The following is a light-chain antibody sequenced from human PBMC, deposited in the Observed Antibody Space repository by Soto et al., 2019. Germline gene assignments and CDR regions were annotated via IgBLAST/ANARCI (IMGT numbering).Light chain of an antibody. CDR2: GNS. CDR3: QSFDSSLRVYV. V-gene: IGLV1-40*01. CDR1: SSNIGAGYD. J-gene: IGLJ1*01. Sequence: QSVLTQPPSVSGAPGQRVTISCTGSSSNIGAGYDVHWYQQFPGTAPKLLIFGNSDRPSGVPDRFSGSKSGTSASLAITGLQAEDEADYFCQSFDSSLRVYVFGSGTKLTVL.